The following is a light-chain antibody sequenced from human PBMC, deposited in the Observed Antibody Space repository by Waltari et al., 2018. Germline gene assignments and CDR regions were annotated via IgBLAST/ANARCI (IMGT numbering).Light chain of an antibody. Sequence: QTVVTQEPSLSVSPGGPVTLTCALSSCSFPTTFYALSYQHTPGQPPRTLVLKTNTRSSGVPDRFSGSILGNKVALTITGAQAEDESDYYCLVYMGSGIWVFGGGTKLTVL. CDR3: LVYMGSGIWV. CDR2: KTN. CDR1: SCSFPTTFY. V-gene: IGLV8-61*01. J-gene: IGLJ3*02.